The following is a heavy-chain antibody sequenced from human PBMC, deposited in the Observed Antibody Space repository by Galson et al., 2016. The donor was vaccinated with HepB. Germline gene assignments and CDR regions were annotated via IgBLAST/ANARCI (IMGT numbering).Heavy chain of an antibody. J-gene: IGHJ4*02. D-gene: IGHD6-13*01. Sequence: CAISGDSVSSDSAGWNWIRQSPSRGLEWLGRTYFRSKWYNDYAVSVKSRITVNVDTPKNQFSLQLNSVTPEDAALYYCARATSSSWYVLDHWGQGTLVAVSS. CDR1: GDSVSSDSAG. CDR3: ARATSSSWYVLDH. V-gene: IGHV6-1*01. CDR2: TYFRSKWYN.